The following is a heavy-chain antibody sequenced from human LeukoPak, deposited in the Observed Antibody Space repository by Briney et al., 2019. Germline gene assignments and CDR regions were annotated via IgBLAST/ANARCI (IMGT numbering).Heavy chain of an antibody. CDR3: ARDKDMGAVAGTLDY. CDR2: ISAYNGHT. Sequence: ASVKVSCKASGGTFSSYAISWVRQAPGQGLEWMGWISAYNGHTNYVQNLQGRVTMTTDTSTSTAYMELTSLRSDDTAVYYCARDKDMGAVAGTLDYWGQGTLVTVSS. V-gene: IGHV1-18*01. CDR1: GGTFSSYA. J-gene: IGHJ4*02. D-gene: IGHD6-19*01.